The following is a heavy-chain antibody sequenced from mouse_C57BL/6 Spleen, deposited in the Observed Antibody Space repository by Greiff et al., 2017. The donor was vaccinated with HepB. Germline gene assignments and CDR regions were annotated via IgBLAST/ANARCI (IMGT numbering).Heavy chain of an antibody. J-gene: IGHJ2*01. CDR3: ARHNGYYGRFYFDY. Sequence: EVKLVESGGDLVKPGGSLKLSCAASGFTFSSYGMSWVRQTPDKRLEWVATISSGGSYTYYPDSVKGRFTISRDNAKNTLYLQMSSLKSEDTAMYYCARHNGYYGRFYFDYWGQGTTLTVSS. CDR2: ISSGGSYT. D-gene: IGHD2-3*01. CDR1: GFTFSSYG. V-gene: IGHV5-6*01.